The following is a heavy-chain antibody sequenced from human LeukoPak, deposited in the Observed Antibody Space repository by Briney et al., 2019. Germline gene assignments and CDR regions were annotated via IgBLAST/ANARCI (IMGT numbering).Heavy chain of an antibody. J-gene: IGHJ4*02. Sequence: GASVKVSCKASGYTFSGYYMHWVRQAPGQGLEWMGWINPNSGGTNYAQKFQGRVTMTRDTSISTAYMELSRLISDDTAVYYCARDRGYCSGGSCQNFDYWGQGTLATVSS. V-gene: IGHV1-2*02. D-gene: IGHD2-15*01. CDR1: GYTFSGYY. CDR3: ARDRGYCSGGSCQNFDY. CDR2: INPNSGGT.